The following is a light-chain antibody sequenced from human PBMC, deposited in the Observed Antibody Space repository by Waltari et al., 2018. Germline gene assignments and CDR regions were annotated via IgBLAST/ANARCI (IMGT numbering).Light chain of an antibody. J-gene: IGLJ2*01. CDR1: SNDVGGNNY. V-gene: IGLV2-14*03. CDR2: DVS. Sequence: QSALTQPASVSGSPGQSITISCTGTSNDVGGNNYVSWYQQHPGKAPKPMIYDVSNRPSGVSNSFSGSKSGNPAPLTLSGLQAEDEAHYYCNSYISSDTLQLFGGGTSLTV. CDR3: NSYISSDTLQL.